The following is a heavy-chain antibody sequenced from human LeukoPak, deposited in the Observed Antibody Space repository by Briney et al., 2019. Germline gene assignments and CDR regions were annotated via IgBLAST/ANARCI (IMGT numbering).Heavy chain of an antibody. CDR2: ISSSSSYI. J-gene: IGHJ4*02. CDR1: GFTFSSYS. CDR3: ARERYGSGSYYNDY. V-gene: IGHV3-21*01. Sequence: GGSLRLSCAASGFTFSSYSMNWVRQAPGKGLEWVSSISSSSSYIYYADSVKGRFTISRDNAKKSLYLQMNSLRAEDTAVYYCARERYGSGSYYNDYWGQGTLVTVSS. D-gene: IGHD3-10*01.